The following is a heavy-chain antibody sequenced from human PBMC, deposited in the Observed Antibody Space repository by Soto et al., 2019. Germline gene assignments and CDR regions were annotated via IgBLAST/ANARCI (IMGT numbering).Heavy chain of an antibody. Sequence: PSETLSLTCAVYGGSFSGYYWSWIRQPPGKGLEWIGEINHSGSTNYNPSLKSRVTISVDTSKNQFSLKLSSVTAADTAVYYCARGGWELLHYYYYGMDVWGQGTTGTVS. D-gene: IGHD1-26*01. CDR3: ARGGWELLHYYYYGMDV. CDR2: INHSGST. CDR1: GGSFSGYY. J-gene: IGHJ6*02. V-gene: IGHV4-34*01.